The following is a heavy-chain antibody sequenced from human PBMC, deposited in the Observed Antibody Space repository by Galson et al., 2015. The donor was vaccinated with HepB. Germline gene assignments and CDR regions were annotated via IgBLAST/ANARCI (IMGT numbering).Heavy chain of an antibody. CDR1: GFTFSSYA. CDR3: AKGPGYCDSSGYNWEYYGMDV. V-gene: IGHV3-23*01. CDR2: ISGSGGST. Sequence: SLRLSCAASGFTFSSYAMSWVRQAPGKGLEWVSAISGSGGSTYYADSVKGRFTISRDNSKNTLYLQMNSLRAEDTAVYYCAKGPGYCDSSGYNWEYYGMDVWGQGTTVTVSS. D-gene: IGHD3-22*01. J-gene: IGHJ6*02.